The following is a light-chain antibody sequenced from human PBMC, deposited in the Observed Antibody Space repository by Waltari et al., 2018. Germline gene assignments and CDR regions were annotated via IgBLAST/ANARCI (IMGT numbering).Light chain of an antibody. CDR1: SGSLSTNFY. CDR2: KAN. V-gene: IGLV8-61*01. Sequence: QTVVTQESSLSVSPGGTVTLTGALSSGSLSTNFYAPWYQQTPGQAPRTLVYKANARSSGVPDRFSGSILGNTAALTITGAQADDESDYYCALYMGSGIWVFGGGTRLTVL. J-gene: IGLJ3*02. CDR3: ALYMGSGIWV.